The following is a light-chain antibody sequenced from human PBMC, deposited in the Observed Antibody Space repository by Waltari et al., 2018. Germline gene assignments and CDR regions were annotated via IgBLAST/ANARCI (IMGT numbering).Light chain of an antibody. CDR1: SSNIGAGYG. CDR2: DNA. Sequence: QSVLPQPPSLSGAPGQRVTISCTGSSSNIGAGYGVQWYQQFPGTAPILLIYDNANRPSGGAPRCSGSNSGTSTSLAITGVQEEDEDDDYCRSYDSSLRGFYVFGTGTKVTV. CDR3: RSYDSSLRGFYV. J-gene: IGLJ1*01. V-gene: IGLV1-40*01.